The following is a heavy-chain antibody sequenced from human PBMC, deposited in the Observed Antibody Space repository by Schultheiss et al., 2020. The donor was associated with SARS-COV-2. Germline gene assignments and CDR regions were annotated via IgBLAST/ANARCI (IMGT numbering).Heavy chain of an antibody. Sequence: SETLSLTCAVYGGSFSGYYWSWIRQPPGKGLEWIGYIYYSGSTNYNPSLKSRVTISVDTSKNQFSLKLSSVTAADTAVYYCARYPLGTGLSAFDYWGQGTLVTVSS. J-gene: IGHJ4*02. CDR1: GGSFSGYY. CDR3: ARYPLGTGLSAFDY. V-gene: IGHV4-59*08. CDR2: IYYSGST. D-gene: IGHD3-16*01.